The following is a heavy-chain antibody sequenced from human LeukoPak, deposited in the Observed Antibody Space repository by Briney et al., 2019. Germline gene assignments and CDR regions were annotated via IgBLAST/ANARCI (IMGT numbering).Heavy chain of an antibody. Sequence: PSETLSLTCTVSGGSISSSNYYWGWLRQPPGNGLEWIGTIYYSGHTYYNPSLKSRVTIFVDTSQNQFSLKLSSVTAAGTAVYYCARHRRDHDFWSGSNPTDYYYYMDVWGKGTSVTVSS. CDR3: ARHRRDHDFWSGSNPTDYYYYMDV. CDR2: IYYSGHT. D-gene: IGHD3-3*01. CDR1: GGSISSSNYY. J-gene: IGHJ6*03. V-gene: IGHV4-39*01.